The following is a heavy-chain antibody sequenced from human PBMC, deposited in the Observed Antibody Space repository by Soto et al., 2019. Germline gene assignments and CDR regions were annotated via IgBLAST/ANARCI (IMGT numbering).Heavy chain of an antibody. CDR2: IYYSGST. J-gene: IGHJ4*02. Sequence: SETLSLTCTVSGGSISSYYWSWVRQPPGKGLEWIGYIYYSGSTNYNPSLKSRVTISVDTSKNQFSLKLSSVTAADTAVYYCARDQNGSPHFDYWGQGTLVTVSS. CDR3: ARDQNGSPHFDY. V-gene: IGHV4-59*01. D-gene: IGHD1-26*01. CDR1: GGSISSYY.